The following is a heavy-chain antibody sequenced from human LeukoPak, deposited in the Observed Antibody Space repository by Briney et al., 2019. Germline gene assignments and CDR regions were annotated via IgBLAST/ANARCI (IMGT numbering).Heavy chain of an antibody. CDR2: IYYSGST. CDR1: GGSISSSSYY. Sequence: SETLSLTCTVSGGSISSSSYYWGWIRQPPGKGLEWIGSIYYSGSTYYNPSLKSRVTISVDTSKNQFSLKLSSVTAADTAVYYCASGLSGWYVRLGYYFDYWGQGTLVTVSS. J-gene: IGHJ4*02. D-gene: IGHD6-19*01. V-gene: IGHV4-39*07. CDR3: ASGLSGWYVRLGYYFDY.